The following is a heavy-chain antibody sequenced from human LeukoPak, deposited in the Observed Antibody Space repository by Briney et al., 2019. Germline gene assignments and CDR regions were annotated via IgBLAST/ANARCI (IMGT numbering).Heavy chain of an antibody. CDR3: ARVYGSGSPPGY. CDR1: GFTFSSYA. CDR2: ISTNGGST. Sequence: GGSLRLSCAASGFTFSSYAMHWVRQAPGKGLEYVLAISTNGGSTYYADSVKGRFTISRDNSENTLYLQMGSLRAEDMAVYYCARVYGSGSPPGYWGQGTLVTASS. D-gene: IGHD3-10*01. V-gene: IGHV3-64*02. J-gene: IGHJ4*02.